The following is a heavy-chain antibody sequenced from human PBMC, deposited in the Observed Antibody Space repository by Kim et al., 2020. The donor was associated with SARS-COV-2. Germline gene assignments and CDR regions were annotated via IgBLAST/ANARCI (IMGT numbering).Heavy chain of an antibody. V-gene: IGHV1-46*01. CDR2: INPSGGST. Sequence: ASVKVSCKASGYTFTSYYMHWVQQAPGQGLEWMGIINPSGGSTSYAQKFQGRVTMTRDTSTSTAYMELSSLRSEDTAVYYCARDTRVGASPFDYWGQGTLVTVSS. J-gene: IGHJ4*02. CDR1: GYTFTSYY. CDR3: ARDTRVGASPFDY. D-gene: IGHD1-26*01.